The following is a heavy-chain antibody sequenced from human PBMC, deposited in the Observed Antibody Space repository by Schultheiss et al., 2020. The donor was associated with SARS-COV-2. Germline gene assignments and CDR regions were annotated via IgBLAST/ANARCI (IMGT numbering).Heavy chain of an antibody. J-gene: IGHJ1*01. CDR2: SNAGNGNT. V-gene: IGHV1-3*02. Sequence: ASVKVSCKASGYTFTSYAMHWVRQAPGQRLEWMGWSNAGNGNTKYSQEFQGRVTMTRDTSISTAYMELSRLRSDDTAVYYCARGGYSSGWYEYFQHWGQGTLVTVSS. CDR1: GYTFTSYA. CDR3: ARGGYSSGWYEYFQH. D-gene: IGHD6-19*01.